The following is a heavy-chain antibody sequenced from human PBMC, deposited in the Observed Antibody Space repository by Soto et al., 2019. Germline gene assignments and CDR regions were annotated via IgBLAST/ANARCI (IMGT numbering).Heavy chain of an antibody. D-gene: IGHD3-22*01. CDR3: ARARVVGTYNWFDP. CDR2: IYHSGST. V-gene: IGHV4-30-2*01. J-gene: IGHJ5*02. Sequence: SETLSLTCTVSGVSISSGGYSWSWIRQPPGKGLEWIGYIYHSGSTYYNPSLKSRVTISVDRSKNQFSLKLSSVTAADTAVYYCARARVVGTYNWFDPWGQGTLVTV. CDR1: GVSISSGGYS.